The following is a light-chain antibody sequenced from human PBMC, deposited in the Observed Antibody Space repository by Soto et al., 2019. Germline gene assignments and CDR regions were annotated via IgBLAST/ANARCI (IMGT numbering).Light chain of an antibody. V-gene: IGLV2-14*01. CDR3: SSYTSSSIPYV. Sequence: QSALTQPASVSGSPGQSITISCTGTSSDVGGYNYVSWYQPHPGKAPKLMIYEVSNRPSGVSNRFSGSKSGNTASLTISGLQSEDEADYYCSSYTSSSIPYVFGTGTKLTVL. J-gene: IGLJ1*01. CDR2: EVS. CDR1: SSDVGGYNY.